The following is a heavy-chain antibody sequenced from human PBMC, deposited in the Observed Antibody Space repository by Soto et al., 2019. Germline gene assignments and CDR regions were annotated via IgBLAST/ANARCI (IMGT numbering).Heavy chain of an antibody. Sequence: QVQLVQSGAEVKKPGSSVKVSCKASGGTFSSYAISWVRQAPGQGLEWMGGIIPIFGTANYAQKFQGRVTITADESTSTAYMELSSLRSEDTAGYYCARDDTCSDFCSPYYCYGMDVWGQGTTVSVSS. CDR3: ARDDTCSDFCSPYYCYGMDV. D-gene: IGHD3-3*01. CDR1: GGTFSSYA. CDR2: IIPIFGTA. V-gene: IGHV1-69*01. J-gene: IGHJ6*02.